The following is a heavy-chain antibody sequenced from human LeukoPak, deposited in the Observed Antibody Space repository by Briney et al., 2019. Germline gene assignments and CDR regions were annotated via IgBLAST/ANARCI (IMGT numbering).Heavy chain of an antibody. CDR2: IYSGGST. V-gene: IGHV3-53*01. J-gene: IGHJ6*03. D-gene: IGHD3-10*01. Sequence: AGSLRLSCVASGFTVSSNYMSWVRQAPGKGLEWVSVIYSGGSTYYADSVKGRFTISRDNSKNTLYLQMKSLRAEDTAVYYCASGSGSYRTPYYYMDVWGTGTTVTVSS. CDR3: ASGSGSYRTPYYYMDV. CDR1: GFTVSSNY.